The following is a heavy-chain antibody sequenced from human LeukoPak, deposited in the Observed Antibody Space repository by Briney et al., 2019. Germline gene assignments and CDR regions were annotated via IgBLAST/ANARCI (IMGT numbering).Heavy chain of an antibody. V-gene: IGHV3-74*01. J-gene: IGHJ4*02. Sequence: GGSLRLSCAASGFTFSSYWMHWVRQAPGKGLVWVSRINSDGSSTTYADSVKGRFTISRDNAKNTLYLQMNSLRAEDTAVYYCARGRYDFWSGYLDYWGQGTLVTVSS. CDR3: ARGRYDFWSGYLDY. CDR2: INSDGSST. D-gene: IGHD3-3*01. CDR1: GFTFSSYW.